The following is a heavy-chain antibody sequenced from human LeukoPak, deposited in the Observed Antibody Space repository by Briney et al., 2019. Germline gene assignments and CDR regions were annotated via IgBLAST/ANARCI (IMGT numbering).Heavy chain of an antibody. CDR3: AKLWTIRVQIGDY. CDR1: GFTFSSYG. CDR2: ISGSGGST. V-gene: IGHV3-23*01. D-gene: IGHD5-12*01. Sequence: GGSLRLSCAASGFTFSSYGMSWVRQAPGKGLEWVSAISGSGGSTYYADSVKGRFTISRDNSKNTLYLQMNSLRAEDTAVYYCAKLWTIRVQIGDYWGQGTLVTVSS. J-gene: IGHJ4*02.